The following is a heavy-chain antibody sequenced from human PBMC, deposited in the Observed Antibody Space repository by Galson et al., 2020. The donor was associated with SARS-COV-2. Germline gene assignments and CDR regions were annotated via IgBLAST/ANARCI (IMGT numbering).Heavy chain of an antibody. CDR3: AREDLVDNGSGGYYHDNYAMDV. V-gene: IGHV3-30*01. J-gene: IGHJ6*02. CDR1: GFTFSTYA. CDR2: MSYDGNTK. D-gene: IGHD3-10*01. Sequence: GESLKISCAGTGFTFSTYAVHWVRQAPGKGLEWVAIMSYDGNTKYYADSVKGRFTISSDKSRTTVYLQMNSLRADDTAVYYCAREDLVDNGSGGYYHDNYAMDVWGQGTTVTVSS.